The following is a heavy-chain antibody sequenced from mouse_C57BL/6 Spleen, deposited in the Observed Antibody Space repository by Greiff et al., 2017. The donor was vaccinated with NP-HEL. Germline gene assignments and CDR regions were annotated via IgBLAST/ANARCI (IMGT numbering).Heavy chain of an antibody. CDR1: GFTFTDYY. V-gene: IGHV7-3*01. CDR3: ARRTYYSNRYWYFDV. Sequence: EVKLVESGGGLVQPGGSLSLSCAASGFTFTDYYMSWVRQPPGKALEWLGFIRNKANGYTTEYSATVKGRFTISRDNSPSILYLQMNALLAEDSATYYCARRTYYSNRYWYFDVWGTGTTVTVSS. CDR2: IRNKANGYTT. D-gene: IGHD2-5*01. J-gene: IGHJ1*03.